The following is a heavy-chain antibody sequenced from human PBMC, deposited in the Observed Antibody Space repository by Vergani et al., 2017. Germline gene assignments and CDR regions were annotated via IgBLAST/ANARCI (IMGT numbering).Heavy chain of an antibody. CDR1: GFTFSSYS. D-gene: IGHD4-17*01. J-gene: IGHJ3*02. V-gene: IGHV3-21*01. CDR2: ISSSSSYI. CDR3: ARGVTTVTTLDI. Sequence: EVQLVESGGGLVKPGGSLRLSCAASGFTFSSYSMNWVRQAPGKGLEWVSSISSSSSYIYYADSVKGRFTISRDNAKNSLYLQMNSLRAEDTDVYYCARGVTTVTTLDIWGQGTMVTVSS.